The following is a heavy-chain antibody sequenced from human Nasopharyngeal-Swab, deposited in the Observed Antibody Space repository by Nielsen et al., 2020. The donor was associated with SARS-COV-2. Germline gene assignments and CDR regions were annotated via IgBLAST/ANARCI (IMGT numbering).Heavy chain of an antibody. J-gene: IGHJ4*02. V-gene: IGHV1-18*01. CDR2: ISAYNGNT. Sequence: ASVKVSCKASGYTFTSYGISWVRQAPGQGPEWMGWISAYNGNTNYAQKLQGRVTMTTDTSTSTAYMELRSLRSDDTAVYYCARDSCSSTSCYGDYWGQGTLVTVSS. D-gene: IGHD2-2*01. CDR3: ARDSCSSTSCYGDY. CDR1: GYTFTSYG.